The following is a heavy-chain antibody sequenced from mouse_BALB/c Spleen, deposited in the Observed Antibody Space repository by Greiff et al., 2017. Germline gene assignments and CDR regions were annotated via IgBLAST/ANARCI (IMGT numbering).Heavy chain of an antibody. CDR2: IYPGSGNT. CDR3: ARGGGNYAGDY. CDR1: GYTFTDYY. Sequence: QVQLKQSGAELARPGASVKLSCKASGYTFTDYYINWVKQRTGQGLEWIGEIYPGSGNTYYNEKFKGKATLTADKSSSTAYMQLSSLTSEDSAVYFCARGGGNYAGDYWGQGTTLTVSS. V-gene: IGHV1-77*01. D-gene: IGHD2-1*01. J-gene: IGHJ2*01.